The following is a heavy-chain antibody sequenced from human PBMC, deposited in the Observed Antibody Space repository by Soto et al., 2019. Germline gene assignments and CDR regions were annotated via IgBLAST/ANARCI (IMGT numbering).Heavy chain of an antibody. CDR2: ISSSSSYI. CDR1: GFTFSSYS. D-gene: IGHD3-16*01. J-gene: IGHJ3*02. V-gene: IGHV3-21*01. CDR3: ARDPPWGSDAFDI. Sequence: GSLRLPCAASGFTFSSYSMNWVRQAPGKGLEWVSSISSSSSYIYYADSVKGRFTISRDNAKNSLYLQMNSLRAEDTAVYYCARDPPWGSDAFDIWGQGTMVTVSS.